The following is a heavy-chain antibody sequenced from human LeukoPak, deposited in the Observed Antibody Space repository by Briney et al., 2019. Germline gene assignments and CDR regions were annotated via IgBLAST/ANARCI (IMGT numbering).Heavy chain of an antibody. D-gene: IGHD1-20*01. CDR3: ARVITGKGRTDRGGWFDP. V-gene: IGHV4-61*02. CDR2: IYTSGST. CDR1: GGSISSSSYY. Sequence: SETLSLTCTVSGGSISSSSYYWGWIRQPAGKGLEWIGRIYTSGSTNYNPSLKSRVTISVDTSKNQFSLKLSSVTAADTAVYYCARVITGKGRTDRGGWFDPWGQGTLVTVSS. J-gene: IGHJ5*02.